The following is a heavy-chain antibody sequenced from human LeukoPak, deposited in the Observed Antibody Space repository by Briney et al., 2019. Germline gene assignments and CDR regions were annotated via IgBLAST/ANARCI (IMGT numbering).Heavy chain of an antibody. J-gene: IGHJ4*02. D-gene: IGHD6-19*01. CDR2: IKQDGSEK. CDR3: ARSSGYIDY. CDR1: GFTFSNYA. Sequence: GGSLRLSCAASGFTFSNYAMNWVRQAPGKGLEWVANIKQDGSEKYYVDSVKGRFTISRDNAKNSLYLQMNSLRAEDTAVYYCARSSGYIDYWGQGTLVTVSS. V-gene: IGHV3-7*03.